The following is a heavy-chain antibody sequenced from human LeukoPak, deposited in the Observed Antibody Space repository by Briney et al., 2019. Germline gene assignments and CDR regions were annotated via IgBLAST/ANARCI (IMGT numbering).Heavy chain of an antibody. J-gene: IGHJ3*02. CDR2: IYHSGST. Sequence: SETLSLTCSVSDYSISSGYYWGWIRQPPGKGLEWIGSIYHSGSTNYNPSLKSRVTVSVDKSKNQFSLKLTSVTAADTAVYYCARDVAVASRYDAFDIWGQGTMVTVSS. CDR3: ARDVAVASRYDAFDI. V-gene: IGHV4-38-2*02. CDR1: DYSISSGYY. D-gene: IGHD6-19*01.